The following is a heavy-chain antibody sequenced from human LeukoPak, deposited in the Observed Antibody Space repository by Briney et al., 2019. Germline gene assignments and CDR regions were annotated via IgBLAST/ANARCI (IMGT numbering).Heavy chain of an antibody. CDR2: IKQDGSEK. V-gene: IGHV3-7*01. CDR3: ARGRAWRGSYYGHYFDY. J-gene: IGHJ4*02. D-gene: IGHD1-26*01. Sequence: GGSLRLSCAASGFTFSSYWMSWVRQAPGKGLEWVANIKQDGSEKYYVDSVKGRFTISRDNAKNSLYLQMNSLRAEDTAVYYCARGRAWRGSYYGHYFDYWGQGILVTVSS. CDR1: GFTFSSYW.